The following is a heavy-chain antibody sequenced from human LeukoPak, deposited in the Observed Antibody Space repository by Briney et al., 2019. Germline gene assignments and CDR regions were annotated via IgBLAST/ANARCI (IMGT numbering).Heavy chain of an antibody. Sequence: ASVKVSCKVSGYTLTELSMHWVRQAPGKGLEWMGGFDPEDGETIYAQKFQGRVTITADESTSTAYMELSSLRSEDTAVYYCARSLAIAVAPSYYYYYYMDVWGKGTTVTISS. D-gene: IGHD6-19*01. J-gene: IGHJ6*03. CDR3: ARSLAIAVAPSYYYYYYMDV. CDR1: GYTLTELS. CDR2: FDPEDGET. V-gene: IGHV1-24*01.